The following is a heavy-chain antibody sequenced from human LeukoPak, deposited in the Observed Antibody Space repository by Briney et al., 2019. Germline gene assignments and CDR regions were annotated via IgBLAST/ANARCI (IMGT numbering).Heavy chain of an antibody. CDR1: GFSFTNYA. V-gene: IGHV3-23*01. CDR3: AKANWVSNAYGVW. CDR2: IRGGGET. D-gene: IGHD3-10*01. Sequence: PGGSLRLSCAASGFSFTNYAMSWVRQAPARGPEGVAGIRGGGETLYSDSAKRRCTLSRDDSRNTVYLQMNNLRVEHTAIYYCAKANWVSNAYGVWWARGTQVPVSS. J-gene: IGHJ4*02.